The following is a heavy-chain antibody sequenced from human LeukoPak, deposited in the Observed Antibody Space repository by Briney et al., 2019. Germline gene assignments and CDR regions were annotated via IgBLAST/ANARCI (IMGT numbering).Heavy chain of an antibody. D-gene: IGHD2-21*02. V-gene: IGHV4-4*02. CDR3: AVYCGGDCYSGVNNWFDP. J-gene: IGHJ5*02. Sequence: PSGTLSLTCAVSGGSISSSNWWSWVRQPPGKGLEWFGEIYHSGSTNYNPSLKSRVTISVDKSKNQFSLKLSSVTAADTAVYYCAVYCGGDCYSGVNNWFDPWGQGTLVTVSS. CDR1: GGSISSSNW. CDR2: IYHSGST.